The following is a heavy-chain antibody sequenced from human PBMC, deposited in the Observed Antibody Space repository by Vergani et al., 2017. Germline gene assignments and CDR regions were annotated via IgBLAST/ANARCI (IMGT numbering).Heavy chain of an antibody. J-gene: IGHJ5*02. V-gene: IGHV3-7*01. Sequence: EVQLVESGGGLVQPGGSLRLSCAASGFIFSHYWMSWVRQAPGKGLEWVANINQDGSEKYYVDSVKGRFTISRDNAENSLYLQMNSLRAEDTALYYCARIKYYGSSGYSLTRWHNWFDPWGQGTLITFSS. CDR1: GFIFSHYW. CDR2: INQDGSEK. D-gene: IGHD3-22*01. CDR3: ARIKYYGSSGYSLTRWHNWFDP.